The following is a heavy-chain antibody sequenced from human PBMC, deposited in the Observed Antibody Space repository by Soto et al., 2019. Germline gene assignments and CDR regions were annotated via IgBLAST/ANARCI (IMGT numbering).Heavy chain of an antibody. V-gene: IGHV3-30*18. J-gene: IGHJ4*02. CDR2: ITDDGSNK. CDR3: AKQHDGTLEWLLYFDY. D-gene: IGHD3-3*01. Sequence: QVQLVESGGGVVQPGRSLRLSCAASGFTFSSYGMHWVRQAPGKGLEWVAVITDDGSNKYYADSVKGRFTISRDNSTNTLYLQMNSLRAEDTAVYYCAKQHDGTLEWLLYFDYWGQGSLVTVSS. CDR1: GFTFSSYG.